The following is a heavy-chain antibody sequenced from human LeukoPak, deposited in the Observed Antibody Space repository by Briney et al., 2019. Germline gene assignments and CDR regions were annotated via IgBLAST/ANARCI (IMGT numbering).Heavy chain of an antibody. D-gene: IGHD2-15*01. CDR3: ARGLKVLLVPPSLVFQH. V-gene: IGHV4-59*01. Sequence: PSETLSLTCTVSGGSISSYYWSWIRQPPGKGLEWIGYIYYSGSTNYNPSLKSRVTISVDTSKNQFSLKLSSVTAADTAVYYCARGLKVLLVPPSLVFQHWGQGTLVTVSS. CDR2: IYYSGST. J-gene: IGHJ1*01. CDR1: GGSISSYY.